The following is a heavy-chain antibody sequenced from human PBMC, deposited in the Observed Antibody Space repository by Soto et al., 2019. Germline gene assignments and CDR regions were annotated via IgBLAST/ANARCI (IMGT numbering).Heavy chain of an antibody. J-gene: IGHJ6*02. Sequence: GGSLRLCCAASGFTFSSYEMNWVRQAPGKGREWVSYISSSGSTIYYADSVKGRFTISRDNAKNSLYLQMNSLRAEDTAVYYCASGWRGSCLDYYYGMDVWGQGTTVTVSS. CDR1: GFTFSSYE. V-gene: IGHV3-48*03. D-gene: IGHD2-15*01. CDR3: ASGWRGSCLDYYYGMDV. CDR2: ISSSGSTI.